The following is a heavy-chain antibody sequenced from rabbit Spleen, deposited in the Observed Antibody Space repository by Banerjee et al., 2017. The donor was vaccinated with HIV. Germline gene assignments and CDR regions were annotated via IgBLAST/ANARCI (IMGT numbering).Heavy chain of an antibody. Sequence: QEQLVESGGGLVQPEGSLTLTCKASGFSFTDKDVMCWVRQAPGKGLEWIGCINTITGKTVYATWAKGRFTISRASSTTVFLQMTSLTAADTATYFCARETSSGWGIMAFYFSLWGPGTLVTVS. CDR2: INTITGKT. CDR1: GFSFTDKDV. CDR3: ARETSSGWGIMAFYFSL. D-gene: IGHD4-1*01. V-gene: IGHV1S45*01. J-gene: IGHJ4*01.